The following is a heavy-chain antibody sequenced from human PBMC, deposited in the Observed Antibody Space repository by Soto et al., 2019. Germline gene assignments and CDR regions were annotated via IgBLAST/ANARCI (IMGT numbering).Heavy chain of an antibody. CDR2: INPNSGGT. V-gene: IGHV1-2*04. Sequence: ASVKVSCKASGYTFTGYYMHWVRQAPGQGLEWMGWINPNSGGTNYAQKFQGWVTMTRDTSISTAYMELSRLRSDDTAVYYCAYTTLDSYYYGMDVWGQGTTVTVSS. CDR3: AYTTLDSYYYGMDV. CDR1: GYTFTGYY. J-gene: IGHJ6*02. D-gene: IGHD3-22*01.